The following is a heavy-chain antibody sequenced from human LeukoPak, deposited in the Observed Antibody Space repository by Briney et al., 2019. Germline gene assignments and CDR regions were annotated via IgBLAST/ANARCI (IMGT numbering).Heavy chain of an antibody. V-gene: IGHV3-9*01. J-gene: IGHJ4*02. CDR1: GFTFGDYA. CDR2: ISWNGGET. D-gene: IGHD4-17*01. CDR3: ASRRQYGDYDY. Sequence: PGGSLRLSCAASGFTFGDYAMHWVRQAPGKGLEWVSGISWNGGETGYADSVKGRFTISRDNAKKSLYLQMNSLRAEDTALYYCASRRQYGDYDYWGQGTLVAVSS.